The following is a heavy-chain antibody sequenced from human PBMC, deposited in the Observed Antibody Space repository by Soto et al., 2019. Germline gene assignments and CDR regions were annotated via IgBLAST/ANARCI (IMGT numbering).Heavy chain of an antibody. CDR3: ARDGVEMATTCHYFDY. V-gene: IGHV3-30-3*01. J-gene: IGHJ4*02. CDR1: GFTFSSYA. CDR2: ISYDGSNK. D-gene: IGHD5-12*01. Sequence: GRSLRLSCAASGFTFSSYAMHWVRQAPGKGLEWVAVISYDGSNKYYADSVKGRFTISRDNSKNTLYLQMNSLRAEDTAVYYCARDGVEMATTCHYFDYWGQGTLVTVSS.